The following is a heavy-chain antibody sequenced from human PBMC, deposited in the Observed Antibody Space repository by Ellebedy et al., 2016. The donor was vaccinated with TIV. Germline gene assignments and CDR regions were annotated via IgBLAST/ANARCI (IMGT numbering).Heavy chain of an antibody. D-gene: IGHD6-13*01. J-gene: IGHJ4*02. Sequence: GESLKISCAASGFTFSSYGMHWVRQAPGKGLEWVAVIWYDGSNKYYADSVKGRFTISRDNSKNTLYLQMNSLRAEDTAVYYCARDGGSIAAAGIGDPRLPGYYFDYWGQGTLVTVSS. CDR2: IWYDGSNK. CDR3: ARDGGSIAAAGIGDPRLPGYYFDY. V-gene: IGHV3-33*01. CDR1: GFTFSSYG.